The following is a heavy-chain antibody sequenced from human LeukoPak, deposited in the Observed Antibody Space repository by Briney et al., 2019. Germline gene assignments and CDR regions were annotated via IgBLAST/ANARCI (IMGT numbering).Heavy chain of an antibody. Sequence: SETLSLTCTVPGGSISSYYWSWIRQPPGKGLEWIGYISYSGSTNSSPSLKSRVTISVDTSKNQFSLKLSSVTAAETAVYYCARVENYGSGSSEYWFDPWGQGTLVTVSS. CDR1: GGSISSYY. J-gene: IGHJ5*02. CDR3: ARVENYGSGSSEYWFDP. CDR2: ISYSGST. V-gene: IGHV4-59*01. D-gene: IGHD3-10*01.